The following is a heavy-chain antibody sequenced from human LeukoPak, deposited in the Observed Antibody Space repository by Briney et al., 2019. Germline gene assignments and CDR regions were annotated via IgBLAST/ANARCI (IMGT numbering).Heavy chain of an antibody. CDR3: ARDAWLVGATNLYYFDH. V-gene: IGHV1-2*02. CDR1: EYTFTDYY. J-gene: IGHJ4*02. Sequence: SVKVSCKASEYTFTDYYMHWVRQAPGQGLEWMGWINPNSGGTKYAQKFQGRVTMTRDPSISTAYMELSRLRFDDTAVYYCARDAWLVGATNLYYFDHWGRGTPVTVSS. CDR2: INPNSGGT. D-gene: IGHD1-26*01.